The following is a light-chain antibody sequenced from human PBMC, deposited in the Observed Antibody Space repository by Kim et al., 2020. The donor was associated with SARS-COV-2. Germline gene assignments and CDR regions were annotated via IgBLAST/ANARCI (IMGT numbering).Light chain of an antibody. Sequence: GQSITISCTGTSRDVGSYNSVSWYQQHPGKAPKLMIYDVSYRPSGVSNRFSGSKSGNTASLTISGLQAEDEADYYCSSYTASSSYVFGTGTKVTVL. V-gene: IGLV2-14*03. CDR3: SSYTASSSYV. CDR2: DVS. CDR1: SRDVGSYNS. J-gene: IGLJ1*01.